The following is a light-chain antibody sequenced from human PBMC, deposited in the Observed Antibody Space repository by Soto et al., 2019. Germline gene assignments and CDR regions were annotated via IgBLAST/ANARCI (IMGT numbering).Light chain of an antibody. CDR2: EVS. CDR1: SSDVGGYNY. Sequence: QSVLTQPPSASGSPGQSVTISCTGTSSDVGGYNYVSWYQQHPGKAPKVMIYEVSKRPSGVPDRFSGSKSGNTASLTVSGLQDEDEADDYCSSYAGSNTLGIFGGGTKVTVL. CDR3: SSYAGSNTLGI. J-gene: IGLJ2*01. V-gene: IGLV2-8*01.